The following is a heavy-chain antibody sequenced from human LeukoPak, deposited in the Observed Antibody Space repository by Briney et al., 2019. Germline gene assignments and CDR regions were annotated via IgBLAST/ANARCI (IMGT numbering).Heavy chain of an antibody. CDR2: IYYSGST. D-gene: IGHD6-6*01. V-gene: IGHV4-59*01. J-gene: IGHJ5*02. Sequence: SETLSLTCTVSGGSISSYYWSWIRQPPGKGLEWIGYIYYSGSTNYNPSLKSRVTISVDTSKNQFSLKLSSVTAADTAVYYCARDGTGYSSSSGWFDPWGQGTLVTVSS. CDR3: ARDGTGYSSSSGWFDP. CDR1: GGSISSYY.